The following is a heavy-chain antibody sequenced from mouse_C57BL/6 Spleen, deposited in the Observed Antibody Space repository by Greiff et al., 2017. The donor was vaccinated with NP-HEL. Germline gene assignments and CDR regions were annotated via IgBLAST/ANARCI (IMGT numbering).Heavy chain of an antibody. V-gene: IGHV5-2*01. J-gene: IGHJ3*01. D-gene: IGHD4-1*01. CDR2: INSDGGST. Sequence: DVHLVESGGGLVQPGESLKLSCESNEYEFPSHDMSWVRKTPEKRLELVAAINSDGGSTYYPDTMERRFTISRDNTKKTLYLQMSSLRSEDTALYYCARLGGTGWFAYWGQGTLVTVSA. CDR3: ARLGGTGWFAY. CDR1: EYEFPSHD.